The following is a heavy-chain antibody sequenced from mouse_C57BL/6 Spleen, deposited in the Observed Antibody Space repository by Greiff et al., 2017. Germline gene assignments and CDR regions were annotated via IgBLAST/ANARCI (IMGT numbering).Heavy chain of an antibody. CDR2: ISYDGST. J-gene: IGHJ1*03. D-gene: IGHD1-1*01. V-gene: IGHV3-6*01. CDR1: GYPITSGYY. Sequence: EVHLVESGPGLVKPSQSLPLTCPVTGYPITSGYYWYWIRQFPGNKLEWMGYISYDGSTNYNPSLKNRIPITRDTANNQFVLKLNSVTTEDTAASYCARGESTTDWYFDVWGTGNMVTVSS. CDR3: ARGESTTDWYFDV.